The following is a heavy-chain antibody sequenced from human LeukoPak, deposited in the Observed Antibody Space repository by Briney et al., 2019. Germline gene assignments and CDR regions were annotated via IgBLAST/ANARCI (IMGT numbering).Heavy chain of an antibody. CDR1: GYSFTSYW. J-gene: IGHJ4*02. Sequence: GESLKISCKGSGYSFTSYWIGWVRQMPGKGLEWMGIIYPGDSDTRYSPSFQGQVTVSADKSISTAYLHWSSLKASDTAMYYCAGHYYDSSGYYSAFDYWDQGTLVTVSS. D-gene: IGHD3-22*01. CDR3: AGHYYDSSGYYSAFDY. V-gene: IGHV5-51*01. CDR2: IYPGDSDT.